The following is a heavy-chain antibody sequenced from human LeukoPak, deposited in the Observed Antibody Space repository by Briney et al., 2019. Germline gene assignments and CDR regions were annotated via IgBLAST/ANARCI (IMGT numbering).Heavy chain of an antibody. CDR3: ARARRDGYIGLYYFDY. CDR2: IYTSGST. V-gene: IGHV4-4*07. CDR1: GGSISSHY. Sequence: SETLSLTCTVSGGSISSHYWSWIRQPAGKGLEWIGRIYTSGSTNYNPSLKSRVTMSVDTSKNQFSLKLSSVTAADTAVYYCARARRDGYIGLYYFDYWGQGTLVTVSS. D-gene: IGHD5-24*01. J-gene: IGHJ4*02.